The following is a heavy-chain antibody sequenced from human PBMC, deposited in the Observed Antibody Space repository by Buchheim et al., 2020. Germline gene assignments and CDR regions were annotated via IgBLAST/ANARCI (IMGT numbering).Heavy chain of an antibody. J-gene: IGHJ6*02. CDR2: ISSSSSTI. D-gene: IGHD3-10*01. V-gene: IGHV3-48*01. Sequence: EVQLVESGGGLVQPGGSLRLSCAASGFTFSSYSMNWVRQAPGKGLEWVSYISSSSSTIYYADSVKGRFTISIDTAKNSLYLQMNSLRAEDTAVYYCARDNRGAGYYYYGMDVWGQGTT. CDR3: ARDNRGAGYYYYGMDV. CDR1: GFTFSSYS.